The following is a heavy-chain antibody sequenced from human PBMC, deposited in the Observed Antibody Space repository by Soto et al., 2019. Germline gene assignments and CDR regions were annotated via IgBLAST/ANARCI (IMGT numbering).Heavy chain of an antibody. V-gene: IGHV3-74*01. CDR3: ARDHPRGLYYYYGMDV. CDR1: GFTFSSYW. CDR2: INSDGSST. Sequence: GGSLRLSCAASGFTFSSYWMHWVRQAPGKGLVWVSRINSDGSSTSYADSVKGRFTISRDNAKNTLYLQMNSLRAEDTAVYYCARDHPRGLYYYYGMDVWGQGTTVTAP. J-gene: IGHJ6*02.